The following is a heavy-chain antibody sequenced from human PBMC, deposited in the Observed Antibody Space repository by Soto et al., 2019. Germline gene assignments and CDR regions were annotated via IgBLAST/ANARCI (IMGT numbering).Heavy chain of an antibody. J-gene: IGHJ4*02. D-gene: IGHD3-9*01. CDR2: IIPILGIA. CDR1: GGTFSSYT. Sequence: GASVKVSCKASGGTFSSYTISWVRQAPGQGLEWMGRIIPILGIANYAQKFQGRVTITADKSTSTAYMELSSLRSEDTAVYYCARGLAYYDILTGSPPLFYWGQGTLVTVSS. CDR3: ARGLAYYDILTGSPPLFY. V-gene: IGHV1-69*02.